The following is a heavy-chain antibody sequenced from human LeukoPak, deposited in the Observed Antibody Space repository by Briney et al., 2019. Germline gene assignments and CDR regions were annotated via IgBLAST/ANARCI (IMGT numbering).Heavy chain of an antibody. CDR3: ARSRIAAAALYNWFDP. CDR2: ISYDGSNK. CDR1: GFTFSSYA. V-gene: IGHV3-30-3*01. J-gene: IGHJ5*02. D-gene: IGHD6-13*01. Sequence: GRSLRLSCAASGFTFSSYAMHWVRQAPGKGLEWVAVISYDGSNKYYADSVKGRFTISRDNSKNTLYLQMNSLRAEDTAVYYCARSRIAAAALYNWFDPWGQGTLVTVSS.